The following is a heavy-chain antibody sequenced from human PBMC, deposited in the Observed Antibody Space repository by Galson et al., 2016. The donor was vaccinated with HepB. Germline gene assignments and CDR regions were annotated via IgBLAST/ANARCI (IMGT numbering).Heavy chain of an antibody. CDR3: AKKSLVAGTATYVFDN. V-gene: IGHV3-30*18. CDR2: ISYDGINK. CDR1: GFTFRNYG. Sequence: SLRLSCAASGFTFRNYGMHWVRQVPGKGLEWVAVISYDGINKYFADSVRGRFNISRDNSKNTLYLQMNSLRADDTAVYYCAKKSLVAGTATYVFDNWGQGTLVTVSS. D-gene: IGHD6-19*01. J-gene: IGHJ4*02.